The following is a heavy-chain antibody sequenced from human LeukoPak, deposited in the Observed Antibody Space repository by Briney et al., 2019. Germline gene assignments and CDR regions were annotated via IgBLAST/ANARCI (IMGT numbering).Heavy chain of an antibody. CDR3: AGVVAATSPPH. V-gene: IGHV4-39*07. D-gene: IGHD2-15*01. CDR1: DDSISSTNFY. CDR2: IYYSGSI. Sequence: SETLSLTCTVSDDSISSTNFYWVWIRQPPGKGLEWIGSIYYSGSIYYNPSLKSRVTISVDTSKNQFSLKLSSVTAADTAVYYCAGVVAATSPPHWGQGTLVTVSS. J-gene: IGHJ1*01.